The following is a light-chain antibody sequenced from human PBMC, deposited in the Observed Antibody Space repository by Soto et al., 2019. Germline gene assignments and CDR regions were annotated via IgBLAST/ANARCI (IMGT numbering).Light chain of an antibody. CDR3: SSYTSSSTVV. V-gene: IGLV2-14*01. CDR2: HVS. Sequence: QSALTQPASVSGSPGQSITISCTGTSSDIGGYNYVSWYQQHPGKAPKLMIYHVSNRPSGVSNRFSGSKSGSTASLTISGLQTEDEADYFCSSYTSSSTVVFGGGTKLTVL. CDR1: SSDIGGYNY. J-gene: IGLJ2*01.